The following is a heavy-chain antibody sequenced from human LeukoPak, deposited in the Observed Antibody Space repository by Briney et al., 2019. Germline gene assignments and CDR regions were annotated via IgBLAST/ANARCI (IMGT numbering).Heavy chain of an antibody. D-gene: IGHD5-12*01. V-gene: IGHV4-59*01. Sequence: SETLSLTCTVSGGSISNYYWSWIRQPPGKGLEWIGYIYYSGSTNYNPSLKSRVTISVDTSKNQFSLKLSSVTAADTAVYYCARGYRGFDYWGQGTLVTVSS. CDR1: GGSISNYY. J-gene: IGHJ4*02. CDR2: IYYSGST. CDR3: ARGYRGFDY.